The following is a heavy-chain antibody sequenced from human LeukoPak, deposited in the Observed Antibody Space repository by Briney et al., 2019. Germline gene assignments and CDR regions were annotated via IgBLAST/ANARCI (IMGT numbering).Heavy chain of an antibody. CDR3: ARGHYDILTASYKWTPDY. CDR1: GFTFDDYG. CDR2: ITSGGTYT. J-gene: IGHJ4*02. Sequence: PGGSLRLSCAASGFTFDDYGMSWVRHAQGKGLEWVSSITSGGTYTYYADSVKGRFTTSRDNAKNSLSLQLSSLRAEDTAVYYCARGHYDILTASYKWTPDYWGQGILVTVSS. D-gene: IGHD3-9*01. V-gene: IGHV3-21*06.